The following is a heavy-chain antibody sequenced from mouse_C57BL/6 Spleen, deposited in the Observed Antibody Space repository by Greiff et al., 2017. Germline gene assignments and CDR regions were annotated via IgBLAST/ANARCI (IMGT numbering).Heavy chain of an antibody. CDR1: GYSFTGYY. V-gene: IGHV1-31*01. CDR2: IDPYNGVS. J-gene: IGHJ4*01. CDR3: ARFPVSYAMDY. Sequence: VQLKQSGPELVKPGASVKISCKASGYSFTGYYMHWVKQSHGNILDWIGYIDPYNGVSSYNQKFKGKATLTVDKSSSTAYMELRVLTSEDAAVYDCARFPVSYAMDYWGQGTSVTVSS.